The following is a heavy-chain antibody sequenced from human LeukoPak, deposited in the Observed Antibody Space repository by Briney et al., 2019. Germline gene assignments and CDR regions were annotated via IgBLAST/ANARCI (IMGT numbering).Heavy chain of an antibody. CDR2: ISSGSSSI. Sequence: GGSLRLSCAASGFTFSSYSMNWVRQAPGKGLEWVSYISSGSSSIYYADSVKGRFTISRDNAKNSLYLQLNNLRDEDTAVYYCARVVAGIDWFDPWGQGTLVTVSS. CDR3: ARVVAGIDWFDP. D-gene: IGHD6-19*01. V-gene: IGHV3-48*02. J-gene: IGHJ5*02. CDR1: GFTFSSYS.